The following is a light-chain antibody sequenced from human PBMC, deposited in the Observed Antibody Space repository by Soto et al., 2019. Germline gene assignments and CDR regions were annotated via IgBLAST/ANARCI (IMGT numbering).Light chain of an antibody. CDR2: TAS. J-gene: IGKJ4*01. V-gene: IGKV1-12*01. CDR1: QGVTRW. CDR3: QQANTFPLT. Sequence: DIQLTHSPSSVSASIGDRVTMTCRASQGVTRWLAWYQQKPGRAPKLLIYTASSLQTGVPSRFSASGFGTDFTLTISSLQPEDFATYYCQQANTFPLTFGGGTKVDIK.